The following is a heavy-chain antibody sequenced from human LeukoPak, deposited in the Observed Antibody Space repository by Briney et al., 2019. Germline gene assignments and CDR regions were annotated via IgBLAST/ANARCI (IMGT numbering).Heavy chain of an antibody. J-gene: IGHJ4*02. CDR2: ISGSGGTT. Sequence: GGSLRLSCAASGFTFKSYAMSWVRQAPGKGLEWVSAISGSGGTTYYADSVKGRFTISRDNSKNTLYWQMNSLRAEDTAVYYCAKSEYTFGFGFYWGQGTLVTVSS. V-gene: IGHV3-23*01. CDR1: GFTFKSYA. CDR3: AKSEYTFGFGFY. D-gene: IGHD5-18*01.